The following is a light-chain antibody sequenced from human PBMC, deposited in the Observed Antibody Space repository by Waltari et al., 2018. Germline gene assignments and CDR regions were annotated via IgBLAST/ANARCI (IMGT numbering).Light chain of an antibody. Sequence: QSALTQPRSVSGSPGQSVTISCTGPRRDVGGYNFVSWYQQYPGKAPNLVIYDVNKRPSGVPDRFSGAKSGNTASLIISGLQTEDEADYYCCSYAGYYTVFGGGTKVAVL. CDR1: RRDVGGYNF. CDR3: CSYAGYYTV. V-gene: IGLV2-11*01. CDR2: DVN. J-gene: IGLJ3*02.